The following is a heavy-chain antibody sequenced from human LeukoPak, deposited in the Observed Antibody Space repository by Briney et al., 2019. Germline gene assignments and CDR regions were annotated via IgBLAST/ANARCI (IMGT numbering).Heavy chain of an antibody. CDR1: GGSIGSYY. J-gene: IGHJ6*02. V-gene: IGHV4-59*12. CDR3: ARDQGPYYYDSRHYYYGMDV. Sequence: SETLSLTCTVSGGSIGSYYWSWIRQPPGKGLEWIGYIYYSGSTNYNPSLKSRVTISVDTSKNQFSLKLSSVTAADTAVYYCARDQGPYYYDSRHYYYGMDVWGQGTTVTVSS. D-gene: IGHD3-22*01. CDR2: IYYSGST.